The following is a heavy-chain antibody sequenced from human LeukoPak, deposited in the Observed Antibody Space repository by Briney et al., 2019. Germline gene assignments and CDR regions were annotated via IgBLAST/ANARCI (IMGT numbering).Heavy chain of an antibody. CDR2: ISYSGNT. D-gene: IGHD1-26*01. CDR3: ARGRVGTTTPFDY. CDR1: GVSITSYY. Sequence: SETLSLTCTVSGVSITSYYWSWIRQPPGKGLEWIGYISYSGNTDYNPSLKSRVTISVDTSKDQFSLKLSSVTAADTAVYYCARGRVGTTTPFDYWGQGTLVTVSS. J-gene: IGHJ4*02. V-gene: IGHV4-59*01.